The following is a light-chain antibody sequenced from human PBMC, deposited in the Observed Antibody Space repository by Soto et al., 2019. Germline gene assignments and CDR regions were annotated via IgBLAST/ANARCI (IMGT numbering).Light chain of an antibody. CDR1: QSISSC. J-gene: IGKJ4*01. V-gene: IGKV1-39*01. CDR2: AAS. Sequence: DIQMTQSPSSLSASIGDRVTITCRASQSISSCLNWYAQKPGKAPKLLIYAASSLQSGVPSRFSGSGSGTDFTLTISSLQPEDFATCYCQQSYSTPLTFGGGTKVDI. CDR3: QQSYSTPLT.